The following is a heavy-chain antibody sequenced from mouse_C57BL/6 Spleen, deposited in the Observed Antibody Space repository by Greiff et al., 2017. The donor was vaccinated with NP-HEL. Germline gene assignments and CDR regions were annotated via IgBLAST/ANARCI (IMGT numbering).Heavy chain of an antibody. V-gene: IGHV1-15*01. CDR2: IDPETGGT. CDR1: GYTFTDYE. J-gene: IGHJ2*01. CDR3: TRRTLYYFDY. Sequence: QVHVKQSGAELVRPGASVTLSCKASGYTFTDYEMHWVKQTPVHGLEWIGAIDPETGGTAYNQKFKGKAILTADKSSSTAYMELRSLTSEDSAVYYCTRRTLYYFDYWGQGTTLTVSS.